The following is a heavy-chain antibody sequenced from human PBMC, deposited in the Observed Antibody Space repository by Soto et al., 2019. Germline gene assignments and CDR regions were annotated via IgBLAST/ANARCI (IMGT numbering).Heavy chain of an antibody. V-gene: IGHV3-48*01. CDR2: ISSSSNII. J-gene: IGHJ4*02. CDR3: ARDREGDGYNFDC. Sequence: QLVESGGGLVQPGGSLRLSCAASGFTCSGYSMNWVRQAPGKGLQWVSYISSSSNIIHYADSVKGRFTISRDNAKNSLYLQMNSLRAEDTAVYYCARDREGDGYNFDCWGQGTLVTVSS. D-gene: IGHD5-12*01. CDR1: GFTCSGYS.